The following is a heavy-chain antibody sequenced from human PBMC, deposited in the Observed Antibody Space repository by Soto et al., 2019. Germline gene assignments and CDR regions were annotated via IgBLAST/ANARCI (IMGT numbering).Heavy chain of an antibody. Sequence: ESGGGVVQPGRSLRVSCAASGFIINNYAMHWVRQTPGKGLEWMAVISYDGSNKHYADSVKGRFTISRDNSKNTLYLQMNNLGPDDSAVYYCARRQDFGGPHYYYGMDVWGQGTTVTVSS. D-gene: IGHD3-3*01. CDR1: GFIINNYA. CDR2: ISYDGSNK. J-gene: IGHJ6*02. CDR3: ARRQDFGGPHYYYGMDV. V-gene: IGHV3-30*04.